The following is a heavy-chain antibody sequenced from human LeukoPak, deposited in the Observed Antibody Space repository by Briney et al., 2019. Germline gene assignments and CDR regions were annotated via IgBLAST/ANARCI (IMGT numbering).Heavy chain of an antibody. CDR3: AREGTPYSSDY. J-gene: IGHJ4*02. Sequence: GGSLRLSCAASGFTFSTYWMRWVRQAPGKGLEWVANIKQDGSQKNYMDSVKGRFTVSRDNAGNSLFLEMNSLRVEDTAVYYCAREGTPYSSDYWGQGTLVTVSS. V-gene: IGHV3-7*01. D-gene: IGHD6-13*01. CDR1: GFTFSTYW. CDR2: IKQDGSQK.